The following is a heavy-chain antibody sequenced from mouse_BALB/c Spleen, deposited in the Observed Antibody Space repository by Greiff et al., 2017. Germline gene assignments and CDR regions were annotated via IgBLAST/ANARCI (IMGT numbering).Heavy chain of an antibody. J-gene: IGHJ3*01. D-gene: IGHD1-1*01. CDR1: GYTFTNYW. Sequence: QVQLQQSGAELVRPGTSVKISCKASGYTFTNYWLGWVKQRPGQGLEWIGVINPGSGGTNYNEKFKGKATLTADKSSSTAYMQLSSLTSDDSAVYFCARRYYGRSPPFAYWGQGTLVTVSA. CDR2: INPGSGGT. CDR3: ARRYYGRSPPFAY. V-gene: IGHV1-54*01.